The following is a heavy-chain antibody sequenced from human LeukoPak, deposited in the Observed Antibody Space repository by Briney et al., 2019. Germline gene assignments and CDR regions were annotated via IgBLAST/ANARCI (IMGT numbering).Heavy chain of an antibody. J-gene: IGHJ4*02. Sequence: GGSLRLSCVASGFTFSSYAMSWVRQAPGKGLEWVSSISGSGGDTYYADSVKGRFTISRDNSKNTLSLQMNSLRAEDTAVYYCARDALYGDYVVWDFDYWGQGTLVTVSS. V-gene: IGHV3-23*01. D-gene: IGHD4-17*01. CDR1: GFTFSSYA. CDR3: ARDALYGDYVVWDFDY. CDR2: ISGSGGDT.